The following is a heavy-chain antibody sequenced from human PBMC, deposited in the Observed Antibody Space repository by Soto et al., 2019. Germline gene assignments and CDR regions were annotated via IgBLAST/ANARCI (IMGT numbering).Heavy chain of an antibody. D-gene: IGHD3-3*01. CDR3: ARAQEGFYDFWSGYYNQDRVFDY. V-gene: IGHV1-8*01. Sequence: GASVKVSCKASVYTFTSYDINWVRQATGQGLEWMGWMNPNSGNTGYAQKFQGRVTMTRNTSISTAYMELSSLRSEDTAVYYCARAQEGFYDFWSGYYNQDRVFDYWGQGTLVTVSS. J-gene: IGHJ4*02. CDR2: MNPNSGNT. CDR1: VYTFTSYD.